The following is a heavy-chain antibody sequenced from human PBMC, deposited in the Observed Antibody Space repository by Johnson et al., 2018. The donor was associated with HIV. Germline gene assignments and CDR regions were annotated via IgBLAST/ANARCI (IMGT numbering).Heavy chain of an antibody. Sequence: VQLVESGGGVVRPGGSLRLSCAASGFTFDDYGMSWVRQAPGKGLEWASGINWNGGSTGYADSVKGRFTISRVNAKNSLYLQMNSLIAEYTAVYYCARDGEDLQIAFDIWGQGTMVTVSS. CDR2: INWNGGST. D-gene: IGHD3-10*01. CDR3: ARDGEDLQIAFDI. J-gene: IGHJ3*02. V-gene: IGHV3-20*04. CDR1: GFTFDDYG.